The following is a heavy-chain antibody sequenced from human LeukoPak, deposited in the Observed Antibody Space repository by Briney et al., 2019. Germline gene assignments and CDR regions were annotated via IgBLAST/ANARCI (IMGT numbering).Heavy chain of an antibody. J-gene: IGHJ4*02. CDR1: DYSISSGNY. Sequence: SETLSLTCTVSDYSISSGNYWGWIRQPLGKGLEWIGSIDHSGTTYYNPSLKSRVTISVDTSKNQFSLKLNSVTAADTAVYYCARMMDYYDGTGYPPPAAADYWGQGTLVTVSS. CDR2: IDHSGTT. V-gene: IGHV4-38-2*02. CDR3: ARMMDYYDGTGYPPPAAADY. D-gene: IGHD3-22*01.